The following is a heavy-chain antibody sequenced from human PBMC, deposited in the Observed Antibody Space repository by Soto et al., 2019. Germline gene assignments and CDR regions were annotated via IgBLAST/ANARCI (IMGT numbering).Heavy chain of an antibody. Sequence: QITLKESGPTLVKPTQTLMLTCSFSGFSLSTTGVGVGWIRQSPGKALEWLAIIYWDNDKRYSPSLKSRVTITKDTSKNQVVLTVTNMDPVDTGTYYCARSLWFGELRWGQGALVTVSS. J-gene: IGHJ4*02. CDR2: IYWDNDK. CDR3: ARSLWFGELR. D-gene: IGHD3-10*01. CDR1: GFSLSTTGVG. V-gene: IGHV2-5*02.